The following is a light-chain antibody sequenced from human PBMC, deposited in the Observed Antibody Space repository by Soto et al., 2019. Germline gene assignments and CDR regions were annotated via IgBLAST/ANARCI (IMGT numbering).Light chain of an antibody. CDR1: HNLVYNEPDTL. V-gene: IGKV2-30*01. CDR2: KVS. CDR3: MQGTHWPYT. J-gene: IGKJ2*01. Sequence: DVVMTQSPLSLAVTLGQPASISCRSSHNLVYNEPDTLLNWFHQRPGQSPRRLIYKVSNRDSGVPDRFSGSGSGTYFTLTISRVEADDVGVYYCMQGTHWPYTFGQGTKLEI.